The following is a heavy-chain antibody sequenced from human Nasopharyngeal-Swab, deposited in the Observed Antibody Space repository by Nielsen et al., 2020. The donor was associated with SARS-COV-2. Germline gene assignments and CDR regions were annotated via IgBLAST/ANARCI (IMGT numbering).Heavy chain of an antibody. D-gene: IGHD3-16*01. V-gene: IGHV3-74*01. Sequence: GESLKISCVASGFTFSSYLMYWVRQAPGQGLVCVSQINVDGSSINCADSVKGRFTTSRDNAKNTLYLQMNSLRAEDTAVYYCTRNHLGLGIWGQGTVVTVSS. CDR3: TRNHLGLGI. CDR2: INVDGSSI. CDR1: GFTFSSYL. J-gene: IGHJ3*02.